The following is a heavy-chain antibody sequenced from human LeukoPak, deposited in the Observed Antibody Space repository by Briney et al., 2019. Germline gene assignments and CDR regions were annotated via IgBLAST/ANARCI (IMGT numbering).Heavy chain of an antibody. CDR3: ARDLGILYGMDV. V-gene: IGHV4-34*01. CDR1: GGSFSGYY. D-gene: IGHD1-14*01. CDR2: INHSGST. Sequence: SETLSLTCAVYGGSFSGYYWSWIRQPPGKGLEWIGEINHSGSTNYNPSLKSRVTISVDTSKNQFSLKLSSVTAADTAVYYCARDLGILYGMDVWGQGTTVTVSS. J-gene: IGHJ6*02.